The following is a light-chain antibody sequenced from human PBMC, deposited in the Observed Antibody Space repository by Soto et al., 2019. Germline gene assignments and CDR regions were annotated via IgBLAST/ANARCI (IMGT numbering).Light chain of an antibody. CDR2: GAS. CDR1: QSVSSSY. Sequence: DMVLSQSRGTLCLFTGESAALSWRASQSVSSSYLAWYQQKPGQAPRLLIYGASSRATGIPDRFSGSGSGTDFTLTITRLEPEDFAVYHCQQYGRSPRTFGQGTTVDLK. CDR3: QQYGRSPRT. J-gene: IGKJ1*01. V-gene: IGKV3-20*01.